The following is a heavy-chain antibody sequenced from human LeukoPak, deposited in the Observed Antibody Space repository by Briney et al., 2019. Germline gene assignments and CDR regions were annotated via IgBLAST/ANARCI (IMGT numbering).Heavy chain of an antibody. CDR3: ARVNRMGSSWSRLDY. D-gene: IGHD6-13*01. CDR1: GGSISSSSYY. Sequence: SETLSLTRTVSGGSISSSSYYWGWIRQPPGKGLEWIGSIYYSGSTYYNPSLKSRVTISVDTSKNQFSLKLSSVTAADTAVYYCARVNRMGSSWSRLDYWGQGTLVTVSS. V-gene: IGHV4-39*07. CDR2: IYYSGST. J-gene: IGHJ4*02.